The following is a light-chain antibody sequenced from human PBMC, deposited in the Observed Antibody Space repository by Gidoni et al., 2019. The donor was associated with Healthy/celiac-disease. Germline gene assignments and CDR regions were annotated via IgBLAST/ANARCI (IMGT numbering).Light chain of an antibody. Sequence: DIQMTLSPSTVSASVAHRVTITCRASPSISSWLAWYQQKPGKAPKLLIYDASSLESGVPSRFSGSGSGTEFTLTISSLQPDDFATYYCQQYNSYPLTFGGGTKVEIK. CDR3: QQYNSYPLT. CDR2: DAS. J-gene: IGKJ4*01. V-gene: IGKV1-5*01. CDR1: PSISSW.